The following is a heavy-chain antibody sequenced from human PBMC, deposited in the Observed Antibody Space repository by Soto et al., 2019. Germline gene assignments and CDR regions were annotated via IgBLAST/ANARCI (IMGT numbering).Heavy chain of an antibody. CDR1: GFTFSSYG. CDR2: IWYDGSNK. J-gene: IGHJ6*02. CDR3: ARDRAMVTFFYCCMDV. V-gene: IGHV3-33*01. Sequence: PGGSLRLSCAASGFTFSSYGMHWVRQAPGKGLEWVAVIWYDGSNKYYADSVKGRFTISRDNSKNTLYLQMNSLRAEDTAVYYCARDRAMVTFFYCCMDVWGQGTTVTVSS. D-gene: IGHD5-18*01.